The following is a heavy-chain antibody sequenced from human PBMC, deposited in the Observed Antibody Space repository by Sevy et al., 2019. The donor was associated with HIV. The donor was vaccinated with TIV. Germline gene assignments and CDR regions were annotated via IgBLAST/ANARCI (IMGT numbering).Heavy chain of an antibody. V-gene: IGHV3-33*01. J-gene: IGHJ3*02. CDR1: GFTFSSYG. CDR2: IWYDGSNK. CDR3: ARGGHSSGWTLDAFDI. Sequence: GGFLRLSCAASGFTFSSYGMHWVRQAPGKGLEWVAVIWYDGSNKYYADSVKGRFTISRDNSKNMLYLQMNSLRAEDTAVYYCARGGHSSGWTLDAFDIWGQGTMVTVSS. D-gene: IGHD6-19*01.